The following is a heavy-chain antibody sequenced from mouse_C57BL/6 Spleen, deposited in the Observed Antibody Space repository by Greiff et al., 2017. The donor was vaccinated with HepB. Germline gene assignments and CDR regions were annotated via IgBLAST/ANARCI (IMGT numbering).Heavy chain of an antibody. CDR2: IWRGGST. Sequence: VNVVESGPGLVQPSQSLSITCTVSGFSLTSYGVHWVRQSPGKGLEWLGVIWRGGSTDYNAAFMSRLSITKDNSKSQVFFKMNSLQADDTAIYYCAKNAWDFYWYFDVWGTGTTVTVSS. D-gene: IGHD4-1*01. V-gene: IGHV2-5*01. CDR3: AKNAWDFYWYFDV. J-gene: IGHJ1*03. CDR1: GFSLTSYG.